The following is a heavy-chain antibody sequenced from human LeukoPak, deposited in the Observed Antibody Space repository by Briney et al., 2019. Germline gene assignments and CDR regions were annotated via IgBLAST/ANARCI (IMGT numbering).Heavy chain of an antibody. V-gene: IGHV1-2*02. Sequence: ASVKVSCKASGYSFTDYYIHWVRQAPGQGLEWMGWIFPNTGGTKFAQKFQGRFTMTRDTSISTAYMELSSLRSDDTAIYYCARDFSQYTDYWGQGTLVTVSS. CDR2: IFPNTGGT. J-gene: IGHJ4*02. CDR3: ARDFSQYTDY. D-gene: IGHD2-2*02. CDR1: GYSFTDYY.